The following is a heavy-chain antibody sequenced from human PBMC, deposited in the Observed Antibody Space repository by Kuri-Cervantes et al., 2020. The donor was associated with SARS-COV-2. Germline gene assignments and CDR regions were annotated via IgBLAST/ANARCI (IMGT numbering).Heavy chain of an antibody. D-gene: IGHD5-18*01. V-gene: IGHV4-39*07. CDR1: GGSISSSSYY. CDR3: ATQLMGYSYGFGPFGSYYYMDV. CDR2: IYYSGST. J-gene: IGHJ6*03. Sequence: GSLRLSCTVSGGSISSSSYYWGWIRQPPGKGLEWIGSIYYSGSTYYNPSLKSRVTISVDTSKNQFSLKLSSVTAADTAVYYCATQLMGYSYGFGPFGSYYYMDVWGKGTTVTVSS.